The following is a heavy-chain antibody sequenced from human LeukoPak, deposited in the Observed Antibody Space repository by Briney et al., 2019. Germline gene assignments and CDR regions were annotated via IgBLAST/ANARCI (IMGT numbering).Heavy chain of an antibody. J-gene: IGHJ3*02. V-gene: IGHV4-38-2*01. D-gene: IGHD2-15*01. CDR2: IYHSGST. Sequence: SETLSLTCAVSRYSISSGYYWGWIRQPPGKGLEWIGSIYHSGSTYYNPSLKSRVTISVDTSKNQFSLKLSSVTAADTAVYYCARGYSSGGSCYHIKGAFDIWGQGTMVTVSS. CDR1: RYSISSGYY. CDR3: ARGYSSGGSCYHIKGAFDI.